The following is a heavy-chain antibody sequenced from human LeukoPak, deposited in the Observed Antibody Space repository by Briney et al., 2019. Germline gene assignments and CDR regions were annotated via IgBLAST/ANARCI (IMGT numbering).Heavy chain of an antibody. V-gene: IGHV1-69*06. CDR1: GGTFSSYA. CDR2: VIPIFGTA. CDR3: ARDRSLDPPQQPLDY. J-gene: IGHJ4*02. D-gene: IGHD6-13*01. Sequence: SVKVSCKASGGTFSSYAISWVRQAPGQGLEWMGGVIPIFGTANYAQKFQGRVTITADKSTSTAYMELSRLRSDDTAVYYCARDRSLDPPQQPLDYWGQGTLVTVSS.